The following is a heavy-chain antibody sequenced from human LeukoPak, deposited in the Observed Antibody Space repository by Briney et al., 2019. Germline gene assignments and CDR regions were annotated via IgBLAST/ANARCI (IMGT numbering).Heavy chain of an antibody. J-gene: IGHJ4*02. D-gene: IGHD1-26*01. CDR1: GASISSYY. Sequence: PSETLSLTCTVSGASISSYYWSWIRQPPGKGLGGIGYIYYSGSTNYNPSLKSRVTISVDTSKNQFSLKLSSVTAADTAVYYCARGWKDNSGSYYFDYWGQGTLVTVSS. CDR3: ARGWKDNSGSYYFDY. V-gene: IGHV4-59*01. CDR2: IYYSGST.